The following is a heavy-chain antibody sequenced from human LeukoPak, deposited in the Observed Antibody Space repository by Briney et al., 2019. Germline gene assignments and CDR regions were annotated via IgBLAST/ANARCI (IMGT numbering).Heavy chain of an antibody. CDR3: ARLWSTDCSGGSCPHQPNS. CDR2: IYTSGIT. J-gene: IGHJ4*02. D-gene: IGHD2-15*01. V-gene: IGHV4-61*02. CDR1: GGSISSGTYY. Sequence: PSETLSLTCTVSGGSISSGTYYWYWIRQPAGKGLEWIGRIYTSGITNYNPSLKSRVTISVDTSKNQFSLKLTSVTASDTAVYYCARLWSTDCSGGSCPHQPNSWGQGTLVTVSS.